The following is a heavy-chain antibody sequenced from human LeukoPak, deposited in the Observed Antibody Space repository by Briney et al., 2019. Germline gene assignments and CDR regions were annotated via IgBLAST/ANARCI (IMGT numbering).Heavy chain of an antibody. V-gene: IGHV1-69*04. CDR1: GGTFSSYA. CDR2: IIPILGIA. J-gene: IGHJ4*02. Sequence: GASVKVSCKASGGTFSSYAISWVRQAPGQGLEWMGRIIPILGIANYAQKFQGRVTITADKSTSTAYMELSSLRSEDTAVYYCARVGQLVANDYWGQGTLVTVSS. D-gene: IGHD6-13*01. CDR3: ARVGQLVANDY.